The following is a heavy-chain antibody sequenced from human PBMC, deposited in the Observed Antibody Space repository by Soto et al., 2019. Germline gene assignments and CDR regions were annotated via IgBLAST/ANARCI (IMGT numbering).Heavy chain of an antibody. CDR2: IYWDDDK. CDR1: GFSLSTSEMG. V-gene: IGHV2-5*02. J-gene: IGHJ4*02. Sequence: QITLKESGPPLVNPTQTLTLTCTFSGFSLSTSEMGVGWIRQPPGKALEWLALIYWDDDKRYSPSLKSRLTITKDTSKNQVVLTMTNMDPVDTATYYCAHRQLYCSSTACFDYWGQGTLVTVSS. D-gene: IGHD2-2*01. CDR3: AHRQLYCSSTACFDY.